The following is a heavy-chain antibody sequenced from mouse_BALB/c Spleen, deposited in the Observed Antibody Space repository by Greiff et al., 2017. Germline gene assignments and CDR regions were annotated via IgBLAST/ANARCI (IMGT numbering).Heavy chain of an antibody. J-gene: IGHJ3*01. V-gene: IGHV3-2*02. D-gene: IGHD2-1*01. Sequence: DVKLQESGPGLVKPSQSLSLTCTVTGYSITSDYAWNWIRQFPGNKLEWMGYISYSGSTSYNPSLKSRISITRDTSKNQFFLQLNSVTTEDTATYYCARRGGNYGFAYWGQGTLVTVSA. CDR1: GYSITSDYA. CDR3: ARRGGNYGFAY. CDR2: ISYSGST.